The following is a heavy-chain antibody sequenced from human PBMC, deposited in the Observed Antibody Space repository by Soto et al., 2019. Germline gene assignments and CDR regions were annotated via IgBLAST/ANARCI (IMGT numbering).Heavy chain of an antibody. Sequence: GGSLRLSCAASGFTFSSYAMSWVRQAPGKGLEWVSAISGSGGSTYYADSVKGRFTIYRDNSKNTLYLQMNSLRAEDTAVYYCAKGRVYGSGVGLVFDYWGQGTLVTVSS. D-gene: IGHD2-15*01. J-gene: IGHJ4*02. CDR1: GFTFSSYA. CDR3: AKGRVYGSGVGLVFDY. CDR2: ISGSGGST. V-gene: IGHV3-23*01.